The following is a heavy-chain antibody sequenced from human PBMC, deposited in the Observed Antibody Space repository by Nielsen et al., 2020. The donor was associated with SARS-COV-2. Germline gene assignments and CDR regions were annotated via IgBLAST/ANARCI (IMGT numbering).Heavy chain of an antibody. J-gene: IGHJ6*02. V-gene: IGHV4-59*01. CDR1: GGSISSYY. CDR2: IYYNGST. CDR3: ARAWGDCSGGSCYSGDYYYYGMDV. Sequence: SETLSLTCTVSGGSISSYYWSWIRQPPGKGLEWIGYIYYNGSTNYNPSLKSRVAISVDTSKNQFSLKLSSVTAADTAVYYCARAWGDCSGGSCYSGDYYYYGMDVWGQGTTVTVSS. D-gene: IGHD2-15*01.